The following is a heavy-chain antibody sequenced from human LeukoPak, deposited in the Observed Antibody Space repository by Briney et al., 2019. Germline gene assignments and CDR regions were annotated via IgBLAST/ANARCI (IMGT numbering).Heavy chain of an antibody. CDR1: GYTFTSNY. D-gene: IGHD3-22*01. CDR3: ARPHPSYYDSSGYTGFYY. CDR2: ISPRGGST. Sequence: ASVKVSCKAFGYTFTSNYMHWVRQAPGQGPEWMGVISPRGGSTTYAQKFQGRVTMTRDMSTSTVYMELSSLRSEDTAVYYCARPHPSYYDSSGYTGFYYWGQGTLVTVSS. V-gene: IGHV1-46*01. J-gene: IGHJ4*02.